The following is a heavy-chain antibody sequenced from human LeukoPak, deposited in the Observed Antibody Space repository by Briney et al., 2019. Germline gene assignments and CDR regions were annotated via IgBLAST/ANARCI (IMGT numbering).Heavy chain of an antibody. Sequence: ETLSLPCTVSGGSIISYYWSWIRQPPGKGLEWVSAIRGSSGSTYYADSVKGRFTISRDNSKNTLYLQMNNLRAEDTAVYYCAKLLNDYGDYYSDYWGQGTLVTVSS. CDR1: GGSIISYY. J-gene: IGHJ4*02. D-gene: IGHD4-17*01. CDR2: IRGSSGST. CDR3: AKLLNDYGDYYSDY. V-gene: IGHV3-23*01.